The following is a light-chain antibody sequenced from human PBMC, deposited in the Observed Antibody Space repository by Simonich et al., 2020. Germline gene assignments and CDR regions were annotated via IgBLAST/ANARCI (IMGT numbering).Light chain of an antibody. CDR2: EGS. CDR1: SRDVGSYNL. J-gene: IGLJ2*01. V-gene: IGLV2-23*01. Sequence: QSALPQPASVSGSPGQSITISCTGTSRDVGSYNLVSWYQQHPGKAPKLMIYEGSKRPSGISNRFSGSRSGKTASLTISGLQAEDEADYYCCSYAGSSTVVFGGGTKLTVL. CDR3: CSYAGSSTVV.